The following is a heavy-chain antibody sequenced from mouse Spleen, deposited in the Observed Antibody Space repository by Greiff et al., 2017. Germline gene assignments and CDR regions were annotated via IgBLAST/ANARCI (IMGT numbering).Heavy chain of an antibody. CDR3: ARQGWFITTMVAPFDY. Sequence: VMLVESGAELARPGASVKMSCKASGYTFTSYTMHWVKQRPGQGLEWIGYINPSSGYTKYNQKFKDKATLTADKSSSTAYMQLSSLTSEDSAVYYCARQGWFITTMVAPFDYWGQGTTLTVSS. V-gene: IGHV1-4*01. D-gene: IGHD1-1*01. CDR1: GYTFTSYT. J-gene: IGHJ2*01. CDR2: INPSSGYT.